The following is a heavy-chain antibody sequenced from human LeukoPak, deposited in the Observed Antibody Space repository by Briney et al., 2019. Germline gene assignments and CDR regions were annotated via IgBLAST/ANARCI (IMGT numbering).Heavy chain of an antibody. CDR3: AMASYSSSWRVDY. J-gene: IGHJ4*02. CDR1: GGSISSYY. V-gene: IGHV4-59*08. D-gene: IGHD6-13*01. CDR2: IYYSGST. Sequence: PSETLSLTCTVSGGSISSYYWSWIRQPPGKGLEWIGYIYYSGSTNYNPSLKSRVTISVDTSKNQFSLRLSSVTAADTAVYYCAMASYSSSWRVDYWGQGTLVTVSS.